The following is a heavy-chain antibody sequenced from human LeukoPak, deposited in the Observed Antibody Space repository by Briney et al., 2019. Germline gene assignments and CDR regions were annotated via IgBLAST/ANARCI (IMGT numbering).Heavy chain of an antibody. CDR3: AKDTYYDILTGYRYTEYFQH. J-gene: IGHJ1*01. CDR1: GFTFSSYA. Sequence: GGSLRLSCAASGFTFSSYAMSSVRQAPGKGLEWVSAISGSGGSTYYADSVKGRFTISRDNSKNTLYLQMNSLRAEDTAVYYCAKDTYYDILTGYRYTEYFQHWGQGTLVTVSS. CDR2: ISGSGGST. D-gene: IGHD3-9*01. V-gene: IGHV3-23*01.